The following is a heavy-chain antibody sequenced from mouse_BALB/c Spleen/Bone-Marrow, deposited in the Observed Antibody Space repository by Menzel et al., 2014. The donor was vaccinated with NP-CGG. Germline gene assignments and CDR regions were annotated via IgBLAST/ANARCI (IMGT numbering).Heavy chain of an antibody. CDR3: ARGGNWEDFDY. Sequence: EVKVVESGGGLVQPGGSRKLSCAASGFTFSSFGMHWVRQAPERGLEWVAYISSGSSTIFYADTMKGRFTISRDNPKNALFLQRTSLRSEDTAMYYCARGGNWEDFDYWGQGTTLTVSS. CDR1: GFTFSSFG. V-gene: IGHV5-17*02. CDR2: ISSGSSTI. J-gene: IGHJ2*01. D-gene: IGHD4-1*01.